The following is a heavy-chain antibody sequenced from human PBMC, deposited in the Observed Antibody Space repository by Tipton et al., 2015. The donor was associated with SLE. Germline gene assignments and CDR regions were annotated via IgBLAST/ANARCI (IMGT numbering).Heavy chain of an antibody. D-gene: IGHD6-13*01. CDR1: GGSISSYY. J-gene: IGHJ6*02. CDR2: IYYSGST. Sequence: TLSLTCTVSGGSISSYYWSWIRQPPGKGLEWIGYIYYSGSTNYNPSLKSRVTISVDTSKNQFSLKLSSVTAADTAVYYCARVSSSSSRGRYYYYGMDVWGQGP. V-gene: IGHV4-59*01. CDR3: ARVSSSSSRGRYYYYGMDV.